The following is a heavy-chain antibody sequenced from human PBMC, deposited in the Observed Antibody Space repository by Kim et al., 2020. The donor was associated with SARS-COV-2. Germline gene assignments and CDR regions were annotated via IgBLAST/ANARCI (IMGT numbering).Heavy chain of an antibody. CDR3: AKETSPVVPITPFDY. D-gene: IGHD2-2*01. Sequence: DAERGRFTISSENSKNTPYLQMTSLRAEDTAVYYCAKETSPVVPITPFDYWGQGTLVTVSS. V-gene: IGHV3-23*01. J-gene: IGHJ4*02.